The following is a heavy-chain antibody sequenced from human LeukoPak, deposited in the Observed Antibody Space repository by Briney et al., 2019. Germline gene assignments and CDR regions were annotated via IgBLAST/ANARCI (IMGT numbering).Heavy chain of an antibody. Sequence: PGGFLRLSCAASGFTFSSYAMSWVRQAPGKGLEWVSAISGSGGSTYYADSVKGRFTISRDNSKNTLYLQMNSLRAEDTAVYYCAKPSIPLTYYYDSSGYYEGYYFDYWGQGTLVTVSS. CDR3: AKPSIPLTYYYDSSGYYEGYYFDY. D-gene: IGHD3-22*01. CDR2: ISGSGGST. V-gene: IGHV3-23*01. CDR1: GFTFSSYA. J-gene: IGHJ4*02.